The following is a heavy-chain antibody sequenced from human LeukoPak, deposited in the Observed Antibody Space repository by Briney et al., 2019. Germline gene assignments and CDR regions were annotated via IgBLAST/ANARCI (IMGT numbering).Heavy chain of an antibody. CDR2: IKQDGSEK. V-gene: IGHV3-7*01. J-gene: IGHJ4*02. CDR3: ARSLNPYSSGWYDY. CDR1: GLTFSSYW. D-gene: IGHD6-19*01. Sequence: GGSLRLSCAASGLTFSSYWMSWVRQAPGKGLEWVANIKQDGSEKYYVDSVKGRFTISRDNAKNSLYLQMNSLRAEDTAVYYCARSLNPYSSGWYDYWGQGTLVTVSS.